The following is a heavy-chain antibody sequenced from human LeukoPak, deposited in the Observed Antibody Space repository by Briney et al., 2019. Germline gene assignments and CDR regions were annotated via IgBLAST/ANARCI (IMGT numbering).Heavy chain of an antibody. CDR3: ARDSWDTTYYSSSWYRGWYFDY. CDR2: INPNSGGT. J-gene: IGHJ4*02. V-gene: IGHV1-2*02. CDR1: GYTFTGYY. D-gene: IGHD6-13*01. Sequence: ASVNVSCKASGYTFTGYYMHWVRQAPGQGLEWMGWINPNSGGTNYAQKFQGRVTMTRDTSISTAYMELSRLRSDDTAVYYCARDSWDTTYYSSSWYRGWYFDYWGQGTLVTVSS.